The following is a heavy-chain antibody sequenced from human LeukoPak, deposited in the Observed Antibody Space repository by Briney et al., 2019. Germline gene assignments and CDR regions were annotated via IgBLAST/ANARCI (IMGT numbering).Heavy chain of an antibody. CDR1: GFIFTPYW. CDR3: ARVRTEWYIDL. Sequence: GGSLRLSCAASGFIFTPYWVTWVRQAPGMGLEWVANMKEDGGEKFYVDSVRGRFTISRDNAKNSVYLQMNSLRVEDTGVYYCARVRTEWYIDLWGRGTLVTVST. CDR2: MKEDGGEK. J-gene: IGHJ2*01. D-gene: IGHD2-8*02. V-gene: IGHV3-7*01.